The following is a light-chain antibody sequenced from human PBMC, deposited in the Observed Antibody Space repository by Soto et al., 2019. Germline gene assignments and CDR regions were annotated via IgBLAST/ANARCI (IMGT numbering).Light chain of an antibody. CDR1: QSVSSSY. V-gene: IGKV3-20*01. CDR3: QQYGSSPPLFT. Sequence: EIVLTQSPGTLSLSPGERATLSCRASQSVSSSYLAWYQQKPGQAPRLLIYDASSRATSIPDRFSGSGSGADFTLTISRREAEDFAVYYCQQYGSSPPLFTFGPGTKVDIK. CDR2: DAS. J-gene: IGKJ3*01.